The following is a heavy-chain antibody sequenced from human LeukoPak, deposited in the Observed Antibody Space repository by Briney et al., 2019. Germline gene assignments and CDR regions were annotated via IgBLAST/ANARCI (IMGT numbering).Heavy chain of an antibody. CDR1: GFTFSSYG. V-gene: IGHV3-30*02. CDR2: IPFDERNN. D-gene: IGHD5-12*01. CDR3: VKEGEWLSLDY. J-gene: IGHJ4*02. Sequence: GGSLRVSCVASGFTFSSYGMHWVRQAPGKGLEWVAFIPFDERNNYYGDAVKGRLTISRDNSKNTLYLQMNSLRPEDTAMYYCVKEGEWLSLDYWGQGTLVTVSS.